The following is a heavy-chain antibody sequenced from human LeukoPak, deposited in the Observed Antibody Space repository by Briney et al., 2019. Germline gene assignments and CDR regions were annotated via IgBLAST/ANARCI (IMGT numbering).Heavy chain of an antibody. CDR2: ISAYNGNT. CDR1: GYTFTSYG. D-gene: IGHD6-19*01. J-gene: IGHJ4*02. V-gene: IGHV1-18*01. Sequence: ASVKVSCKASGYTFTSYGISWVRQAPGQGLEWMGWISAYNGNTNYAQKLQGRVTMTTDTSTSTAYMELRSLRSDDTAVYYCGVAVAGTWQLDTDFDYWGQGTLVTVSS. CDR3: GVAVAGTWQLDTDFDY.